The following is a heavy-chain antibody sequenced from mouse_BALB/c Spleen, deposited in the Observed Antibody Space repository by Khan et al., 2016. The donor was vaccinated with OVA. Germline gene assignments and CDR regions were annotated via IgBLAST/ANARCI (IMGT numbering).Heavy chain of an antibody. Sequence: EVQLVESGPGLVKPSQSLSLTCTVTGYSITTDYAWNWIRQFPENKLEWMGFISYNGNTKYNPSLKSRISITRDTSKNQFFLQLKSVTTEDTARYYCARVYGGDFDYWGQGTTLTVSS. CDR2: ISYNGNT. V-gene: IGHV3-2*02. CDR3: ARVYGGDFDY. D-gene: IGHD1-1*01. J-gene: IGHJ2*01. CDR1: GYSITTDYA.